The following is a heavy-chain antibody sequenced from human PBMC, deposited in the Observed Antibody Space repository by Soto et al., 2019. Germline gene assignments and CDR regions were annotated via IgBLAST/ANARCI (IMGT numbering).Heavy chain of an antibody. CDR1: GFAFSTYA. CDR3: AKGSRFGYDFLFPDY. J-gene: IGHJ4*02. Sequence: GGSLRLSCAASGFAFSTYAMGWVRQASGKGLEWVSSIHNSGGTTYYADSVKGRFTISRDNSKNTLYLQMNSLRAEDTAVYYCAKGSRFGYDFLFPDYWGQGTLVTVSS. V-gene: IGHV3-23*01. CDR2: IHNSGGTT. D-gene: IGHD3-3*01.